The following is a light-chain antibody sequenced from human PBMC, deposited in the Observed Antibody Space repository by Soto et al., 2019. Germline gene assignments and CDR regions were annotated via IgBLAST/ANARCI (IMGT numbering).Light chain of an antibody. V-gene: IGKV4-1*01. CDR1: QSVLCSSNNKNY. CDR3: QQYYSTPFT. Sequence: DIVMTQSPDSLAVSLGERATINCKSSQSVLCSSNNKNYLVWYQQKPGQPPRLLIYWASTRASGVPDRFSGSGSGTDFTLTISSLQAEDVAVYYCQQYYSTPFTFGPGTKVDIK. J-gene: IGKJ3*01. CDR2: WAS.